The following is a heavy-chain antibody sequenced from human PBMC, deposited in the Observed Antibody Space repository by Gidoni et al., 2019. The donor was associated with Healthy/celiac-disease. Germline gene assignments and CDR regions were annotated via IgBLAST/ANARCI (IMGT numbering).Heavy chain of an antibody. V-gene: IGHV3-30*18. J-gene: IGHJ6*02. D-gene: IGHD5-12*01. Sequence: QVQLVESGGGVVQPGRSLRLSCAASGFTFSSYGMHWVRQAPGKGLEWVAVISYDGSNKYYADSVKGRFTISRDNSKNTLYLQMNSLRAEDTAVYYCAKESAAGSGYDICGMDVWGQGTTVTVSS. CDR2: ISYDGSNK. CDR3: AKESAAGSGYDICGMDV. CDR1: GFTFSSYG.